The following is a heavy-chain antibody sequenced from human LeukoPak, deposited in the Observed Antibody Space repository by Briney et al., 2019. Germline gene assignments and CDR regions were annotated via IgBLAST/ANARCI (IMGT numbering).Heavy chain of an antibody. CDR1: GYTFTNHS. D-gene: IGHD3-10*01. Sequence: GASVKVSCKASGYTFTNHSINWVRQAPGQGLGYMGWIDTNTGNPTYAQAFTGRIVFSLDTSVSTAYLDIRSLKAEDTAVYFCARRSMVQHLDVWGKGTTVSVSS. J-gene: IGHJ6*04. V-gene: IGHV7-4-1*02. CDR3: ARRSMVQHLDV. CDR2: IDTNTGNP.